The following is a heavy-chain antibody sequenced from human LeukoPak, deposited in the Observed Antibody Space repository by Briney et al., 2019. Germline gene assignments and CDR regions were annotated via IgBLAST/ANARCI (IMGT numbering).Heavy chain of an antibody. Sequence: GGSLRLSCAASGFTVTSNYMSWVRQAPGKGLEWVSAIYSGGSTYYADSVKGRFTISRDKSKNTLYLQMNSLRAEDTAVYYCARDPGATGYAHWGQGTLVTVSS. CDR1: GFTVTSNY. CDR2: IYSGGST. CDR3: ARDPGATGYAH. D-gene: IGHD3-9*01. V-gene: IGHV3-53*01. J-gene: IGHJ4*02.